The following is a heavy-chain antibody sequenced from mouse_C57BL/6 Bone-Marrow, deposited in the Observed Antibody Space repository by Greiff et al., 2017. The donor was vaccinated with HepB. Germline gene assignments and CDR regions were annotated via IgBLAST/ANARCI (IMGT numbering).Heavy chain of an antibody. D-gene: IGHD3-2*02. V-gene: IGHV2-6*01. CDR1: GFSLTSYG. CDR3: ASDQLRLRSSFDY. Sequence: QVQLKQSGPGLVAPSQSLSITCTVSGFSLTSYGVDWVRQSPGKGLEWLGVIWGVGSTNYNSALKSRLSISKDNSKSQVFLKMNSLQTDDTAMYYCASDQLRLRSSFDYWGQGTTLTVSS. J-gene: IGHJ2*01. CDR2: IWGVGST.